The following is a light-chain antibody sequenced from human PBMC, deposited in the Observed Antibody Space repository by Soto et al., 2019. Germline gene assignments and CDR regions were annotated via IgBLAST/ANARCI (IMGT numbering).Light chain of an antibody. V-gene: IGKV1-27*01. Sequence: DIQMTQSPSSLSASVGDRVTITCRASQDISNYLAWYQQKPGKAPKLLIYGALTLQSGVPSRFSGSASGTEFTLTINSLQPEDVATYYCQKYFSAPRTFGQGTKVEIK. CDR1: QDISNY. CDR3: QKYFSAPRT. CDR2: GAL. J-gene: IGKJ1*01.